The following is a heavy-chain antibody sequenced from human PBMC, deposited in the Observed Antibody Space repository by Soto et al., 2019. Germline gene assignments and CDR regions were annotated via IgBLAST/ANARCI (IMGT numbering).Heavy chain of an antibody. CDR1: VYSFTSYW. V-gene: IGHV5-51*01. Sequence: GESLKMSFKGSVYSFTSYWSGLLRQMPWKGLEWMGIIYPGDSDTRYSPSFQGQVTISADKSISTAYMQWSSLKASDTAMYYCARHAPNARYCSSTSCWVFDYWGQGTLVTVSS. J-gene: IGHJ4*02. CDR2: IYPGDSDT. D-gene: IGHD2-2*01. CDR3: ARHAPNARYCSSTSCWVFDY.